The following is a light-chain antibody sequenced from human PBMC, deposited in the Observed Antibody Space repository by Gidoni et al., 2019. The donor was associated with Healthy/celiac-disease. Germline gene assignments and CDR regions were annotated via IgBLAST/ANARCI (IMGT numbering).Light chain of an antibody. CDR3: QQRT. V-gene: IGKV3-11*01. J-gene: IGKJ1*01. Sequence: PGERATLSCRASQSVSSYLAWYQQKPGQAPRLLIYDASNRATGIPARFSGSGSGTDFTLTISRLEPEDFAVYYCQQRTFGQGTKVEIK. CDR1: QSVSSY. CDR2: DAS.